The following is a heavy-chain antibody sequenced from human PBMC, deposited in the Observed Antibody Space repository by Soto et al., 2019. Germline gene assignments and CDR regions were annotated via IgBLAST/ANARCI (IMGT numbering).Heavy chain of an antibody. D-gene: IGHD3-22*01. J-gene: IGHJ4*02. CDR2: VYYSGST. CDR1: GGSISSYY. V-gene: IGHV4-39*01. CDR3: ARLLYDSRGYYYFDY. Sequence: SETLSLTCTVSGGSISSYYWGWIRQPPGKGLGWIGSVYYSGSTYDNPSLKSRSTLSVDRSKSQFPLKLTSVTAADTAVYYCARLLYDSRGYYYFDYWGQGTLVTVSS.